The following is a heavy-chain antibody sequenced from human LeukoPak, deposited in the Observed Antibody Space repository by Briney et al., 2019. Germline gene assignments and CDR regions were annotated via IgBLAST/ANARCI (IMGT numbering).Heavy chain of an antibody. CDR2: INPNSGGT. CDR3: ARDHLGIAVADNWFDP. CDR1: GYTFTGYY. J-gene: IGHJ5*02. Sequence: GASVKVSCKASGYTFTGYYMLWVRQAPGQGLEWMGRINPNSGGTNYAQKFQGRVTMTRDTSISTAYMELSRLRSDDTAVYYCARDHLGIAVADNWFDPWGQGTLVTVSS. D-gene: IGHD6-19*01. V-gene: IGHV1-2*06.